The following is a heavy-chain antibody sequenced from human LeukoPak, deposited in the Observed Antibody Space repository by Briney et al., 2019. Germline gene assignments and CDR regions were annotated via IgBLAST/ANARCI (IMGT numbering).Heavy chain of an antibody. Sequence: ASVKVSCKASGYAFSDIYFNWVRQAPGQGLEWMGWINPNSGARIYSQKFQGRVTMDTSINIAYMELSSLTSDDTAVYYCATSSITHTRDPWGQGTLVTVSS. V-gene: IGHV1-2*02. CDR3: ATSSITHTRDP. D-gene: IGHD6-6*01. J-gene: IGHJ5*02. CDR1: GYAFSDIY. CDR2: INPNSGAR.